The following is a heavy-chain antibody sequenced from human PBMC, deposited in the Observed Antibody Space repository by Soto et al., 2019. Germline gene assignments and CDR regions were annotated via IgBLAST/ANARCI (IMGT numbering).Heavy chain of an antibody. V-gene: IGHV4-34*01. Sequence: SETLSLTCAVYGGSFSGYYWSWIRQPPGKGLEWIGEINHSGSTNYNPSLKSRVTISVDTSKNQFSLKLSSVTAADTAVYYCARWGYGSGSYDYYYYYMDVWGKGTTVTVSS. CDR2: INHSGST. D-gene: IGHD3-10*01. CDR1: GGSFSGYY. CDR3: ARWGYGSGSYDYYYYYMDV. J-gene: IGHJ6*03.